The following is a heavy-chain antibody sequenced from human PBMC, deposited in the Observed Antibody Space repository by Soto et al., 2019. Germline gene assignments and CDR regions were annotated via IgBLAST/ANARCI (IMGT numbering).Heavy chain of an antibody. CDR1: GGSISSYY. V-gene: IGHV4-59*01. Sequence: SETLSLTCTVSGGSISSYYWSWILQPPGKGLEWIGYIYYSGSTNYNPSLKSRVTISVDTSKNQFSLKLSSVTAADTAVYYCAISSVGSYRPYFDYWGQGTLVTVSS. D-gene: IGHD3-16*02. CDR2: IYYSGST. J-gene: IGHJ4*02. CDR3: AISSVGSYRPYFDY.